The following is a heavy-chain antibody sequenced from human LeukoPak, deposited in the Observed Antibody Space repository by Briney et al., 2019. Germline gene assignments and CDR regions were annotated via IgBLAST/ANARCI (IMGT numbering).Heavy chain of an antibody. CDR2: INTNTGNP. D-gene: IGHD3-3*01. CDR1: GYTCTSCA. CDR3: ARGDNDFWSGYLSFLFYFDY. J-gene: IGHJ4*02. V-gene: IGHV7-4-1*02. Sequence: ASVKVSCKASGYTCTSCAMNWVRQAPGQGLEWMGWINTNTGNPTYAQGFTGRFVFSLDTFVSTVYLQISSLKAEDTAVYYCARGDNDFWSGYLSFLFYFDYWGQGSLVTVSS.